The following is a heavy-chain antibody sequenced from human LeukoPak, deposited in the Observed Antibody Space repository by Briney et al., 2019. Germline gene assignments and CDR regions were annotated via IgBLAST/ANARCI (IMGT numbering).Heavy chain of an antibody. J-gene: IGHJ4*02. CDR2: ISAYNGNT. D-gene: IGHD3-9*01. Sequence: ASVKVSCKASGYTFTSYGISWVRQAPGQGLEWMGWISAYNGNTNYAQKFQGRVTITRDTSASTAYMELSSLRSEDTAVYYCARGYDILTGYHLDYWGQGTLVTVSS. V-gene: IGHV1-18*01. CDR1: GYTFTSYG. CDR3: ARGYDILTGYHLDY.